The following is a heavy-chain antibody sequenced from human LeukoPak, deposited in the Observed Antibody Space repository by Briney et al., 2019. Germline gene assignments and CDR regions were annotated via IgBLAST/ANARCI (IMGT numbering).Heavy chain of an antibody. CDR1: GGTFSSYA. D-gene: IGHD2-2*01. Sequence: ASVKVSCKASGGTFSSYAISWVRQAPGQGLEWMGGIIPIFGTANYAQKFQGRVTITTDESTSTAYMELSSLRSEDTAVYYCARYVVVPAGNFDYWGQGTLVTVSS. J-gene: IGHJ4*02. CDR2: IIPIFGTA. CDR3: ARYVVVPAGNFDY. V-gene: IGHV1-69*05.